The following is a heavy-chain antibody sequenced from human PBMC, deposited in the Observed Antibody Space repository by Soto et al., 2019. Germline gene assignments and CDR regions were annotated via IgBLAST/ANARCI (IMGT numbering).Heavy chain of an antibody. D-gene: IGHD2-2*01. CDR3: ARANCSSTSCYDVFDY. CDR1: GFTFSSYS. J-gene: IGHJ4*02. V-gene: IGHV3-48*01. Sequence: EVRLVESGGGLVQPGGSLRLSCAASGFTFSSYSMNWVRQAPGKGLEWVSYISSSSSTIYYADSVKGRFTISRDNAKNSLYLQMNSLRAEDTAVYYCARANCSSTSCYDVFDYWGQGTLVTVSS. CDR2: ISSSSSTI.